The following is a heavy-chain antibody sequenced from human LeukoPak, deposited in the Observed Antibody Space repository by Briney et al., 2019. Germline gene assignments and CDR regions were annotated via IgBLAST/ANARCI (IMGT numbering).Heavy chain of an antibody. D-gene: IGHD3-10*01. Sequence: GGSLRLSCAASGFTFSNYWMSWVRQAPGKGLEWVANIKQDGSEEYYVDSVRGRFTISRDNAKNSLFLQMNSLRAEDTAVYYCARIGGSGTYWDYWGQGTLVTVSS. CDR2: IKQDGSEE. CDR3: ARIGGSGTYWDY. V-gene: IGHV3-7*01. J-gene: IGHJ4*02. CDR1: GFTFSNYW.